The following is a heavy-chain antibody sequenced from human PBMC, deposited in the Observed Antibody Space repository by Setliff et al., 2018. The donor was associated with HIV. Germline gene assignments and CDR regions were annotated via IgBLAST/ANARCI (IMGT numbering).Heavy chain of an antibody. V-gene: IGHV1-2*02. CDR2: INPNSGGT. CDR3: ARDPALTYSGYVYWYFDL. J-gene: IGHJ2*01. D-gene: IGHD5-12*01. CDR1: GYSFAAYY. Sequence: APVKVSCKAAGYSFAAYYIHWVRQAPGQGLEWMGWINPNSGGTNYAQKFQGRVTLTRDTSISTANVELSGLRSDDTAVYYCARDPALTYSGYVYWYFDLWGRGTLVTVSS.